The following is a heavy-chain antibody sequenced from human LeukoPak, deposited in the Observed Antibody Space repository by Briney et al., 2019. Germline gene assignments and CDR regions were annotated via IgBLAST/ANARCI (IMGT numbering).Heavy chain of an antibody. CDR1: GGSISRYY. CDR3: ARHPGPVDFFDS. CDR2: IYYSGST. V-gene: IGHV4-59*08. D-gene: IGHD2-8*02. Sequence: SETLSLTCTVSGGSISRYYWSWIRQFPGKGLEWIGYIYYSGSTNYNPSLKSRVTISVDTSKNQFSLKLSSVTAADTAIYYCARHPGPVDFFDSWGQGTLVTASS. J-gene: IGHJ4*02.